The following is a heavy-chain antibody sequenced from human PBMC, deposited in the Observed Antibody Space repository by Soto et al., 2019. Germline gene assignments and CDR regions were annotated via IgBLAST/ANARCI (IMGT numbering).Heavy chain of an antibody. CDR3: ARGRVTMVRGVIDYYYGMDV. J-gene: IGHJ6*02. CDR1: GYTFTGYY. Sequence: ASVKVSCKASGYTFTGYYMHWVRQAPGQGLEWMGWINPNSGGTNYAQKFQGWVTMTRDTSISTAYMELSRLRSDDTAVYYCARGRVTMVRGVIDYYYGMDVWGQGTTVTVSS. V-gene: IGHV1-2*04. CDR2: INPNSGGT. D-gene: IGHD3-10*01.